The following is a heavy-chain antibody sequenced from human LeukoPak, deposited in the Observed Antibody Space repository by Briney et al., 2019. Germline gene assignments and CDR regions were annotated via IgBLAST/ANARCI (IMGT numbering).Heavy chain of an antibody. CDR3: VRVWTMIVVASGY. CDR2: ISSSSSYI. Sequence: GGSLRLSCAASGFTFSSYSMNWVRQAPGKGLEWVSSISSSSSYIYYADSVKGRFTISRDNSKNTLYLQMNSLRAEDTAVYYCVRVWTMIVVASGYWGQGTLVTVSS. CDR1: GFTFSSYS. V-gene: IGHV3-21*01. J-gene: IGHJ4*02. D-gene: IGHD3-22*01.